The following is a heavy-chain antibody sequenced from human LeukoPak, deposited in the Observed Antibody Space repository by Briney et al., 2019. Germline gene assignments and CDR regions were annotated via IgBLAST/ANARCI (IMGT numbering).Heavy chain of an antibody. CDR3: ARTLYSSGWSTYYYYMDV. D-gene: IGHD6-19*01. CDR2: IYYSGST. Sequence: SETLSLTRTVPGGPISSYYWSWIRQPPGKGLEWIGYIYYSGSTNYNPSLKSRVTISVDTSKNQFSLKLSSVTAADTAVYYCARTLYSSGWSTYYYYMDVWGKGTTVTISS. J-gene: IGHJ6*03. V-gene: IGHV4-59*01. CDR1: GGPISSYY.